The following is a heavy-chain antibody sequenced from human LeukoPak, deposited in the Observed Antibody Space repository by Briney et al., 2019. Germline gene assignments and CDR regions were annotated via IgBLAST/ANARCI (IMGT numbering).Heavy chain of an antibody. D-gene: IGHD3-10*01. Sequence: SQTLSLTCTVSGGSISSGGYYWSWIRQPPGTGLEWIGYIYHSGSTYYNPSLKSRVTISVDRSKNQFSLKLSSVTAADTAVYYCAVGRGPHFDYWGQGTLVTVSS. CDR2: IYHSGST. J-gene: IGHJ4*02. CDR3: AVGRGPHFDY. CDR1: GGSISSGGYY. V-gene: IGHV4-30-2*01.